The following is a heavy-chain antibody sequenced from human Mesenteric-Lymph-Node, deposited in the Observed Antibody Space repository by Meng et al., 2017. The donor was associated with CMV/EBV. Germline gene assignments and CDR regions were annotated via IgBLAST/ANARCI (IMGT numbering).Heavy chain of an antibody. J-gene: IGHJ6*02. CDR2: IRSKAYGGTT. V-gene: IGHV3-49*04. D-gene: IGHD3-3*01. CDR3: TRDLPIFGVVTDLGYYYGMDV. CDR1: GFTFGDYA. Sequence: GESLKISCTASGFTFGDYAMSWVRQAPGKGLEWVGFIRSKAYGGTTEYAASVKGRFTISRDDSKSIAYLQMNSLKTEDTAVYYCTRDLPIFGVVTDLGYYYGMDVWGQGTTVTVSS.